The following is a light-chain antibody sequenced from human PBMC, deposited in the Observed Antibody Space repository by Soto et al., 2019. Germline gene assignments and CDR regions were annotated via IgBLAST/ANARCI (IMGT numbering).Light chain of an antibody. J-gene: IGKJ5*01. Sequence: DIQMTQSPSSLSASLGDRVTITCRASQGIRNDLGWYQQRPGKAPKRLIYAASTLQPGVPSRFSGSGSGTDFTLTISSLEPEDFALHYCQQRNTWPPITFGQGTRLEIK. CDR3: QQRNTWPPIT. CDR2: AAS. CDR1: QGIRND. V-gene: IGKV1-17*01.